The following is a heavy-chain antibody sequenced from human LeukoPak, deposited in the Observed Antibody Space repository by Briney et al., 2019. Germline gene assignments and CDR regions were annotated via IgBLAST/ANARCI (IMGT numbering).Heavy chain of an antibody. D-gene: IGHD5-12*01. J-gene: IGHJ3*02. CDR2: IYTSGST. Sequence: SETLSLTCTVSGGSISSYYWSWIRQPAGKGLEWIGRIYTSGSTNYNPSLKSRVTISVDTSKNQFSLKLSSVTAADTAAYYCAREEMATIEGAFDIWGQGTMVTVSS. V-gene: IGHV4-4*07. CDR3: AREEMATIEGAFDI. CDR1: GGSISSYY.